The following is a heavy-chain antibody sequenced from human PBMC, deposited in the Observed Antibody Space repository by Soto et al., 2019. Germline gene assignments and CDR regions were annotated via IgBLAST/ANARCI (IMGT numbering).Heavy chain of an antibody. Sequence: EVQLLESGGGLVQPGGSLRLSCAASGFTFSSYAMGWVRQPPGRGLEWVSIITGSGGNTYYSDSVKGRFTISRDNSKMRLDLQMNSLRAEDTAVYYCTRGYRNSGFDYCGQGTLVTVSS. J-gene: IGHJ4*02. V-gene: IGHV3-23*01. CDR3: TRGYRNSGFDY. CDR2: ITGSGGNT. CDR1: GFTFSSYA. D-gene: IGHD1-26*01.